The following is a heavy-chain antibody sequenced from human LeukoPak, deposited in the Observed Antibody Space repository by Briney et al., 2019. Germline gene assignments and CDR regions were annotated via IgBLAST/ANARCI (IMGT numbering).Heavy chain of an antibody. V-gene: IGHV3-66*02. Sequence: GGSLRLSCAASGFTFSSYAMSWVRQAPGKGLEWVSIIYSGGSTYYADSVKGRFTISRDNSKNTLYLQMNSPRAEDTAVYFCVRVGYSYGYGDWNHFDYWGQGTLVTVSS. CDR2: IYSGGST. CDR1: GFTFSSYA. CDR3: VRVGYSYGYGDWNHFDY. D-gene: IGHD5-18*01. J-gene: IGHJ4*02.